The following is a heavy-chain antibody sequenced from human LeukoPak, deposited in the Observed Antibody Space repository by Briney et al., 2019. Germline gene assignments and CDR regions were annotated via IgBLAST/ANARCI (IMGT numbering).Heavy chain of an antibody. D-gene: IGHD3-22*01. V-gene: IGHV3-33*01. J-gene: IGHJ4*02. CDR1: GFTFSSYG. CDR2: IWYDGSNK. CDR3: ARAYYDSSGYYTGGY. Sequence: PGGSLRLSCAASGFTFSSYGMHWVRQAPGKGLEWVAVIWYDGSNKYYADSVKGRFTISRDNSKNTLYLQMNSLRAEDTAVYYCARAYYDSSGYYTGGYWGQGTLVTVSS.